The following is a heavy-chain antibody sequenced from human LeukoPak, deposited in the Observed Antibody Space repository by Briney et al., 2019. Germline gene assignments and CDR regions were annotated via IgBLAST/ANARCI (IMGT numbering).Heavy chain of an antibody. CDR3: TRLGYYYDSSGRPTDY. CDR1: GFTFSGSA. D-gene: IGHD3-22*01. V-gene: IGHV3-73*01. CDR2: IRSKANSYAT. Sequence: PGGSLRLSCAASGFTFSGSAMHWVRQASGKGLEWVGCIRSKANSYATAYAASVKGRFTISRDDSKNTAYLQMNSLKTEDTAVYYCTRLGYYYDSSGRPTDYWGQGTLVTVSS. J-gene: IGHJ4*02.